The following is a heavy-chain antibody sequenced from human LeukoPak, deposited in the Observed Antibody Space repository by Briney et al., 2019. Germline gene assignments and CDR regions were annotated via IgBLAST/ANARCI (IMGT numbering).Heavy chain of an antibody. CDR2: INPNSGGT. Sequence: ASVKVSCKASGYTFTGYYMHWVRQAPGQGLEWMGWINPNSGGTNYAQKFQGRVTMTRDTSISTAYMELSSLRSEDTAVYYCATGPYELERVYFDYRGQGTLVTVSS. V-gene: IGHV1-2*02. D-gene: IGHD1-1*01. CDR1: GYTFTGYY. J-gene: IGHJ4*02. CDR3: ATGPYELERVYFDY.